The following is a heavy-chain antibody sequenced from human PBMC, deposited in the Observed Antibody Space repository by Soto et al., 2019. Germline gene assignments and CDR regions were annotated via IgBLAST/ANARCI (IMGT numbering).Heavy chain of an antibody. D-gene: IGHD3-10*01. V-gene: IGHV3-21*03. Sequence: EVQLVESGGGLVKPGGSLRLSCAASGFTFSSYSMNWVRQAPGKGLEWVSSISSSSSYIYYADSVKGRFTISRDNAKNSLYLEMNSLSAEDTAVYYCARDPIIHIFDRFYYYYMDVWGKGTTVTVSS. CDR2: ISSSSSYI. CDR3: ARDPIIHIFDRFYYYYMDV. CDR1: GFTFSSYS. J-gene: IGHJ6*03.